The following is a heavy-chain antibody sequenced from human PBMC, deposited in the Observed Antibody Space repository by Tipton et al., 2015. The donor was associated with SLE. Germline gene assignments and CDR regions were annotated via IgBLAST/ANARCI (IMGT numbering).Heavy chain of an antibody. CDR3: ARRGSYMGPLQA. D-gene: IGHD5-24*01. V-gene: IGHV4-59*08. Sequence: SLTCTVSGGSINNYYWSRIRQPPGKGLEWIGYVYYSGSTNYSPSLKSRVTISVDTTKNQFSLKLSSVTAADTAVYYCARRGSYMGPLQAWGQGTLVTVSS. J-gene: IGHJ5*02. CDR2: VYYSGST. CDR1: GGSINNYY.